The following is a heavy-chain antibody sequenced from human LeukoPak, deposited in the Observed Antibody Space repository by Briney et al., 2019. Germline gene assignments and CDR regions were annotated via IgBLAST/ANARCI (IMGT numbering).Heavy chain of an antibody. CDR3: ARASRDGQNQNFDH. CDR2: IYPGGSET. V-gene: IGHV5-51*01. Sequence: GESLKISCKGLGYSFSSYWSAWVRQRPGKGLEWMGIIYPGGSETRYDPSFEGQVTISADRSTSTAYLQWSSLRASDTAMYYCARASRDGQNQNFDHWGQGTLVSVSS. CDR1: GYSFSSYW. J-gene: IGHJ4*02. D-gene: IGHD5-24*01.